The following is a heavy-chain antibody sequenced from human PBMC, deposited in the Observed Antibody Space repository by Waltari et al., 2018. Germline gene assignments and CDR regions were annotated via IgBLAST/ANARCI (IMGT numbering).Heavy chain of an antibody. D-gene: IGHD6-19*01. CDR2: MNPNSGNQ. V-gene: IGHV1-8*03. CDR3: ARVSSGWSALGY. J-gene: IGHJ4*02. Sequence: QVQLVQSGAEVKKPGASVKVSCKASGYTFTSYDINWVRQATGQGLEWMGWMNPNSGNQGDAKKVQGRVTITKNTSIRKGYIEVSSLRSEETGVYYCARVSSGWSALGYWGQGTLVTVSS. CDR1: GYTFTSYD.